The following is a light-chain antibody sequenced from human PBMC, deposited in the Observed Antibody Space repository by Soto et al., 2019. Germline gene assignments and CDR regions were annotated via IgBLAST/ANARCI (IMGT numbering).Light chain of an antibody. CDR3: QQYGRSPLT. CDR1: QSVSSSY. CDR2: GAS. J-gene: IGKJ4*01. Sequence: EIVLTQSPGTLSLSPGERATLSCRASQSVSSSYLAWYQQKPGQAPRLLIYGASSRATGIPHRFSGSGSGKEVTLTIRRLEPEDFAVYYCQQYGRSPLTFGGGTKVEIK. V-gene: IGKV3-20*01.